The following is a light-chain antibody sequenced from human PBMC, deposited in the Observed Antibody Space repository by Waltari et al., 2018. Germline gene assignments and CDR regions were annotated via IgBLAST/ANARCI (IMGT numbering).Light chain of an antibody. V-gene: IGLV1-40*01. Sequence: QSVLTQPPSVSGAPGQRVTISCNGSSSNIGAGYDVHWYQQLPGTAPKVLMYRNNNRPSGVPDLFSGSKSGTSASLAITGLQAEDEADYFCQSYDSSLSGSGVFGGGTRLTVL. CDR2: RNN. CDR3: QSYDSSLSGSGV. J-gene: IGLJ3*02. CDR1: SSNIGAGYD.